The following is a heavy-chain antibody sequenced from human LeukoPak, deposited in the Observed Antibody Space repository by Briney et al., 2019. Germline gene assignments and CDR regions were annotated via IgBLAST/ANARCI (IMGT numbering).Heavy chain of an antibody. V-gene: IGHV4-39*07. CDR3: ARDPWGLDGVPAAIDGDY. Sequence: GSLRLSCAASGFTFSSYWMSWIRQPPGKGLEWIGTIHYSGSTYYDPSLKSRVTISIDTSKNQFSLKLSSVTAADTAVYYCARDPWGLDGVPAAIDGDYWGQGTLVTVSS. D-gene: IGHD2-2*01. J-gene: IGHJ4*02. CDR2: IHYSGST. CDR1: GFTFSSYW.